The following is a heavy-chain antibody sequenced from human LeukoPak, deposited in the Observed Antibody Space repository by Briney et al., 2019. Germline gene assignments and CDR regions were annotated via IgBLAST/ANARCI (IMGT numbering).Heavy chain of an antibody. Sequence: GASVKVSCKASGYTFTSYYMHWVRQAPGQGLEWMGTINPSGGSTSYAQKFQGRVTMTRDMSTSTVYMELSSLRSEDTAVYYCARAYSSSALRYYYYMDVWGKGTTVTVSS. J-gene: IGHJ6*03. V-gene: IGHV1-46*01. CDR1: GYTFTSYY. D-gene: IGHD6-6*01. CDR2: INPSGGST. CDR3: ARAYSSSALRYYYYMDV.